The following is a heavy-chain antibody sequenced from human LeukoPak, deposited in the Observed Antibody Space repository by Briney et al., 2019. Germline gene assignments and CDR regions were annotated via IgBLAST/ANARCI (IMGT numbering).Heavy chain of an antibody. CDR2: INPNSGGT. CDR1: GYTFTGYY. D-gene: IGHD3-3*01. V-gene: IGHV1-2*02. Sequence: GASVKVSCKASGYTFTGYYMHWVRQAPGQGLEWMGWINPNSGGTNYAQKFQGRVTMTWDTSISTAYMELSRLRSEDTAVYYCARDGGLGLEWFRHNGSYYYYMDVWGKGTTVTVSS. J-gene: IGHJ6*03. CDR3: ARDGGLGLEWFRHNGSYYYYMDV.